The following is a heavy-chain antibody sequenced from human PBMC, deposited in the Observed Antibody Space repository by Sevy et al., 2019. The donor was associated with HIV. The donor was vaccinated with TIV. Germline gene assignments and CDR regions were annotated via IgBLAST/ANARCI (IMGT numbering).Heavy chain of an antibody. J-gene: IGHJ4*02. Sequence: GGSLRLSCAASGFSFDDHAMHWVRQAPGKGLEWVSGISWDSGSIDYADSVKGRFTVVRDNDKKYLYLQMNSLRVEDTAFYYCARGGNYFRSGNYYEKAGYDSWGQGTLVTVSS. V-gene: IGHV3-9*01. CDR1: GFSFDDHA. D-gene: IGHD3-10*01. CDR3: ARGGNYFRSGNYYEKAGYDS. CDR2: ISWDSGSI.